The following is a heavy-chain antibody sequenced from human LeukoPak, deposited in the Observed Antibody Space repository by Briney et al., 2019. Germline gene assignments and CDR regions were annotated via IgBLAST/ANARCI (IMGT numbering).Heavy chain of an antibody. D-gene: IGHD6-13*01. CDR1: GVSFSRYW. CDR2: IKQDGSEI. CDR3: ARVPAAAGTFDY. V-gene: IGHV3-7*03. J-gene: IGHJ4*02. Sequence: GGALRLSCAASGVSFSRYWMCWGRECPGGGRGWVSNIKQDGSEIYYVDSVKGRLTISRDNAKNSLYLQMNSLRAEDTAVYYCARVPAAAGTFDYWGQGTLVTVST.